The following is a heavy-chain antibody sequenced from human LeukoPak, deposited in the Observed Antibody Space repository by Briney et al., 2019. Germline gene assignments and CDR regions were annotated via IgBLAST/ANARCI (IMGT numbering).Heavy chain of an antibody. Sequence: GGSLRLSCAASGFTFSSYAMHWVRQAPGKGLEWVAVISYDGSNKYYADSVKGRFTISREYSKNTLYLQMNSLRAEDTAVYYCARGGEDYDFWSGYSKDWFDPWGQGTLVTVSS. V-gene: IGHV3-30-3*01. CDR2: ISYDGSNK. J-gene: IGHJ5*02. CDR3: ARGGEDYDFWSGYSKDWFDP. CDR1: GFTFSSYA. D-gene: IGHD3-3*01.